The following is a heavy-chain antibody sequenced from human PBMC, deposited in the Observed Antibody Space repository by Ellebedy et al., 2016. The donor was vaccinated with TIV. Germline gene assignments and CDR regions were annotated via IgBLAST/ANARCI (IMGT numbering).Heavy chain of an antibody. CDR2: IYYSGST. V-gene: IGHV4-59*08. CDR1: GGSISSYY. D-gene: IGHD3-22*01. Sequence: MPSETLSLTCTVSGGSISSYYWSWIRQPPGKGLEWIGYIYYSGSTNYNPSLKSRVTISVDTSKNQFSLKLSSVTAADTAGYYCARRGRDSSGYYYFADYWGQGTLVTVSS. CDR3: ARRGRDSSGYYYFADY. J-gene: IGHJ4*02.